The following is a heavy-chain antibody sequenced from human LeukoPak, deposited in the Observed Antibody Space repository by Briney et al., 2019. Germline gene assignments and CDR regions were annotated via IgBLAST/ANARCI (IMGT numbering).Heavy chain of an antibody. V-gene: IGHV3-21*01. CDR1: GFTFSSYS. CDR3: ASLEYSSAYFDS. J-gene: IGHJ4*02. CDR2: ISSGGGYI. D-gene: IGHD6-6*01. Sequence: PGGSLRLSCAASGFTFSSYSMHWVRQPPGKGLEWGSSISSGGGYIYYADSVKGRFTISRDNAENSLALQMNSLRAADTAVYYCASLEYSSAYFDSWGQGALVTVSS.